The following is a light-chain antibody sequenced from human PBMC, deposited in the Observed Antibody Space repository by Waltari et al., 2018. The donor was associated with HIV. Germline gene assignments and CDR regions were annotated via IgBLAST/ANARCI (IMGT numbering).Light chain of an antibody. CDR1: SSDVGGYNY. J-gene: IGLJ2*01. Sequence: QSALTQPRSVSGSPGQSVTISCPGTSSDVGGYNYVSWYQPHPGKAPKLMIYDVSKRPSGVPDRVSGSKSGKTASLAISGLQAEDEAEYYGCSYAGSDTWVVGGGTTLTVL. CDR2: DVS. V-gene: IGLV2-11*01. CDR3: CSYAGSDTWV.